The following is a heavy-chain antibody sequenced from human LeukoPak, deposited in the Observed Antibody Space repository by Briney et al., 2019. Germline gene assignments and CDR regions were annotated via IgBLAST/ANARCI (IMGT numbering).Heavy chain of an antibody. D-gene: IGHD3-10*01. J-gene: IGHJ4*02. CDR2: IFNSGST. V-gene: IGHV4-59*01. Sequence: SETASLTCTVSGGPLSSYSWSWIRQSPGKGLEWIGYIFNSGSTIYNPSLNSRVTISIDMSKNQFSLKLSSVTAADTAVYYCASDYGSGSYWFDYWGQGALVTVSS. CDR1: GGPLSSYS. CDR3: ASDYGSGSYWFDY.